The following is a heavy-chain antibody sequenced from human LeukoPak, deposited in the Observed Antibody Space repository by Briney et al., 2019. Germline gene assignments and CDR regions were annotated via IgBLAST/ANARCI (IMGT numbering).Heavy chain of an antibody. CDR1: GYSISSGNY. CDR2: IYHSGIT. V-gene: IGHV4-38-2*02. J-gene: IGHJ4*02. Sequence: SETLSPTCTVPGYSISSGNYWGWIRQPPGKGPEWIGSIYHSGITYYNPSLKSRVSISVDTSKNQFSLRLSSVTAADTAEYYCARDGDFYYFDYWGQGTQVTVSS. CDR3: ARDGDFYYFDY.